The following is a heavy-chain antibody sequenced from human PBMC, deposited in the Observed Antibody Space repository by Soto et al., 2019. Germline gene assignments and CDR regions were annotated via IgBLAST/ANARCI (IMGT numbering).Heavy chain of an antibody. J-gene: IGHJ5*02. CDR2: INPNSGGT. CDR3: AREGSLVGAMDL. D-gene: IGHD1-26*01. CDR1: GTPFPASY. V-gene: IGHV1-2*02. Sequence: QVQLVQSGAEVKKPGASVKVSCKASGTPFPASYMTWWRQAPGQGLEWMGWINPNSGGTNYAQKFQGRVSMTRDTSISFAYMEIKRLRSDDTAVYYCAREGSLVGAMDLWGQGTLVTVSS.